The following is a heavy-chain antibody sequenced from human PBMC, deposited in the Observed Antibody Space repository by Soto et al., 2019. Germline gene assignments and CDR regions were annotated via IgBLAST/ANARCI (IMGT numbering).Heavy chain of an antibody. CDR2: INGDGSAT. CDR1: GFTFSRYV. J-gene: IGHJ3*02. V-gene: IGHV3-23*01. D-gene: IGHD5-12*01. CDR3: AKSHPTWPCDM. Sequence: EVQLLESGGGLVQPGGSLRLSCAASGFTFSRYVLNWVRQAPGKGPEWVSAINGDGSATYYTDSVEGRFTISRDNSKNTLYLQMNSLGADDTAVYYCAKSHPTWPCDMWGQGTMVTVSS.